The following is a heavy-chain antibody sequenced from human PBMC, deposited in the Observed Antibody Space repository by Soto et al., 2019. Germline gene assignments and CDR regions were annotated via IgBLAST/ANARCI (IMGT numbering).Heavy chain of an antibody. CDR1: GYTFTNYA. J-gene: IGHJ4*02. CDR2: INAANGNT. Sequence: GASVKVSCKASGYTFTNYAIHWVRQAPGQRLEWMGWINAANGNTKYSQKFQGRVTFTRDTSASIAYMELSSLRYEDTAVYYCARGSFPGPAVASPGDYWGLGTLVTVSS. V-gene: IGHV1-3*01. CDR3: ARGSFPGPAVASPGDY. D-gene: IGHD6-19*01.